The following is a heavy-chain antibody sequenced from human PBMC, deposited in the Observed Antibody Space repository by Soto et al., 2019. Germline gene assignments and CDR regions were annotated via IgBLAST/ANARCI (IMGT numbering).Heavy chain of an antibody. CDR2: IWYDGSNK. D-gene: IGHD6-19*01. V-gene: IGHV3-33*01. J-gene: IGHJ6*02. Sequence: QVQVVESGGGVVQPGRSLRLSCTASGFTFSGHAMHWVRQPPGKGLEWVAQIWYDGSNKYYADSVKARFTISRDNSKKPLYVQQNSLRVEDTAVYYCARDGQSLAPYALDVGGQGTSVTVSS. CDR1: GFTFSGHA. CDR3: ARDGQSLAPYALDV.